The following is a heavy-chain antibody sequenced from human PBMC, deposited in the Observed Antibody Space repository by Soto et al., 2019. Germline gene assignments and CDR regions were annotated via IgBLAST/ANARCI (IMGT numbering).Heavy chain of an antibody. V-gene: IGHV1-69*13. D-gene: IGHD3-3*01. CDR1: GGTFSSYA. J-gene: IGHJ4*02. CDR2: IIPIFGTA. CDR3: ARGVRKTDEFWSGYLDCFDY. Sequence: GASVKVSCKASGGTFSSYAISWVRQAPGQGLEWMGGIIPIFGTANYAQKFQGRVTITADESTSTAYMELSSLRSEDTAVYYCARGVRKTDEFWSGYLDCFDYWGQGTLVT.